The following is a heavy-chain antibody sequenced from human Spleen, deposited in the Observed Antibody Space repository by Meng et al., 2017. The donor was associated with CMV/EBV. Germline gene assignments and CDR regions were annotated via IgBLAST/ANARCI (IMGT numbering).Heavy chain of an antibody. CDR2: IYSGGST. Sequence: GGSLRLSCAASGFTFSSYGMHWVRQAPGKGLEWVSVIYSGGSTYYADSVKGRFTISRDNSKNTLYLQMNSLRAEDTAVYYCARGGAFYGMDVWGQGTTVTVSS. CDR3: ARGGAFYGMDV. CDR1: GFTFSSYG. V-gene: IGHV3-NL1*01. J-gene: IGHJ6*02.